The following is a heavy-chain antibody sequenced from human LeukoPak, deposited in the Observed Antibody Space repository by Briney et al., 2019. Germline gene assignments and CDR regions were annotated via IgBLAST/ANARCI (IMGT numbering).Heavy chain of an antibody. Sequence: SETLSLTCTVSGYSISSGYYWGWIRQPAGKGLEWIGRIYTSGSTNYNPSLKSRVTMSVDTSKNQFSLKLSSVTAADTAVYYCAREHMIGGNFDYWGQGTLVTVSS. V-gene: IGHV4-4*07. J-gene: IGHJ4*02. D-gene: IGHD3-22*01. CDR2: IYTSGST. CDR1: GYSISSGYY. CDR3: AREHMIGGNFDY.